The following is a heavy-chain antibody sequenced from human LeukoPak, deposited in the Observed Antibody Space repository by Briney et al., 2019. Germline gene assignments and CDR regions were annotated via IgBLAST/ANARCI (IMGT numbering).Heavy chain of an antibody. CDR1: GGSISSYY. CDR2: IYYSGTT. J-gene: IGHJ5*02. V-gene: IGHV4-59*12. D-gene: IGHD5-18*01. CDR3: AKGAGGFSYYNWFDP. Sequence: KSSEALSLTCTVSGGSISSYYWSWIRQPPGKGLEWIGSIYYSGTTHYSPSLESRVTISVDTSKNQFSLKLASVTAADTAIYYCAKGAGGFSYYNWFDPWGQGTLVTVSS.